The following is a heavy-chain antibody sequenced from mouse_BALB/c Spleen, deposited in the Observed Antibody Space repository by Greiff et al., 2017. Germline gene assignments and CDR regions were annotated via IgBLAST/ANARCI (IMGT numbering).Heavy chain of an antibody. V-gene: IGHV1-9*01. Sequence: QVQLQQSGAALMKPGASVKISCKATGYTFSSYWIEWVKQRPGHGLEWIGEILPGSGSTNYNEKFKGKATFNADTSSNTAYMQLSSLTSEDSAVYNSERIYYGSSYWYFDVWGAGTTVTVSS. D-gene: IGHD1-1*01. CDR3: ERIYYGSSYWYFDV. CDR2: ILPGSGST. CDR1: GYTFSSYW. J-gene: IGHJ1*01.